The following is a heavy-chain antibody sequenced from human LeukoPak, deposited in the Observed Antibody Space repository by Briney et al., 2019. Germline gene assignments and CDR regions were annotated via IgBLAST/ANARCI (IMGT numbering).Heavy chain of an antibody. CDR2: IRYDGSNK. J-gene: IGHJ6*03. CDR3: AREEQLWSYYMDV. D-gene: IGHD5-18*01. V-gene: IGHV3-30*02. CDR1: GFTFSSYD. Sequence: GGSLRLSCAASGFTFSSYDIHWVRQAPGKGLEWVAFIRYDGSNKYYADSVRGRFTISRDNSKNTLYLQMNSLRAEDTAVYYCAREEQLWSYYMDVWGRGTTVTVSS.